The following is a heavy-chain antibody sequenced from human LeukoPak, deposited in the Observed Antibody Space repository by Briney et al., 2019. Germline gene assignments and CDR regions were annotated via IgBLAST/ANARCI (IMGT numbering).Heavy chain of an antibody. D-gene: IGHD2-15*01. CDR1: GFTFSNYA. Sequence: GGSLRLSCSASGFTFSNYAMHWVRQAPGKGLECISTISSTGGSTYYADSVKGRFTISRDNSKNTLYLQMSSLRAEDTAVYYCVRDTSYCSGGRCFATYSFDYWGQGTRVTVSS. J-gene: IGHJ4*02. CDR2: ISSTGGST. V-gene: IGHV3-64D*09. CDR3: VRDTSYCSGGRCFATYSFDY.